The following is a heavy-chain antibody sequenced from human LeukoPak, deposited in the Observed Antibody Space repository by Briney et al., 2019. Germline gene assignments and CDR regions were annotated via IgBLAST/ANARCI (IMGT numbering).Heavy chain of an antibody. J-gene: IGHJ4*02. CDR3: AKAHSSSWWGSDY. V-gene: IGHV3-9*01. D-gene: IGHD6-13*01. CDR1: GFTFDDYA. Sequence: GRSLRLSCAASGFTFDDYAMHWVRQAPGKGLEWVSGISWNSGSIGYADSVKGRFTISRDNAKNSLYLQMNSLRAEDTALYYCAKAHSSSWWGSDYWGQGTLVTVSS. CDR2: ISWNSGSI.